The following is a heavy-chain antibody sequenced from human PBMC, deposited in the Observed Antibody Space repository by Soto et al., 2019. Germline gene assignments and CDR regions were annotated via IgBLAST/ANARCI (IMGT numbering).Heavy chain of an antibody. CDR3: ARSPDLEWLFFDY. J-gene: IGHJ4*02. Sequence: SETLSLTCTVSGGSISSYYWSWIRQPPGKGLEWIGYIYYSGSTNYNPSLKSRVTISVDTSKNQFSLKLSSVTAADTAVYYCARSPDLEWLFFDYWGQGTLVTVSS. V-gene: IGHV4-59*12. CDR2: IYYSGST. CDR1: GGSISSYY. D-gene: IGHD3-3*01.